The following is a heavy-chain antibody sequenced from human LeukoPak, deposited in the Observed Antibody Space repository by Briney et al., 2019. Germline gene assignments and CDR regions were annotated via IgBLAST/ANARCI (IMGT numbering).Heavy chain of an antibody. V-gene: IGHV4-59*01. CDR3: ARSYPLQLWGTGVWFDP. CDR2: IYYSGST. D-gene: IGHD5-18*01. J-gene: IGHJ5*02. Sequence: SETLSLTCTVSGGSISSYYWSWMRQPPGKGLEWIGYIYYSGSTNYNPSLKSRVTISVDTSKNQFSLKLSSVTAADTAVYYLARSYPLQLWGTGVWFDPWGQGTLVTVSS. CDR1: GGSISSYY.